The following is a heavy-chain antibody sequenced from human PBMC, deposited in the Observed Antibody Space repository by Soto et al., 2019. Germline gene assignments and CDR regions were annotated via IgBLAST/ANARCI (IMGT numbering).Heavy chain of an antibody. CDR1: GFSFSKYT. V-gene: IGHV5-51*01. D-gene: IGHD4-17*01. Sequence: PGASLKISCEGSGFSFSKYTVGWVRQIPGKGLEWMGIIHPGDSDTRYSPSFQGQVTISADKSISTAYLQWSSLKASDTAMYYCTLSYGDSSCYYNGMAVWGQGTTVTVSS. CDR3: TLSYGDSSCYYNGMAV. J-gene: IGHJ6*02. CDR2: IHPGDSDT.